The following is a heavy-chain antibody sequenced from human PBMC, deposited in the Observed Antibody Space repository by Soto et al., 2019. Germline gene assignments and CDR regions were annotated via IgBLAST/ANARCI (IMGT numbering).Heavy chain of an antibody. V-gene: IGHV1-3*01. J-gene: IGHJ4*02. CDR1: GYTFTSYG. D-gene: IGHD1-26*01. Sequence: ASVKVSCKASGYTFTSYGIHWVRQAPGQRLEWMGWINAANGDTKYSPKFQGRVTITRDTSASTAYMELSSLRSEARAFFYCATTGGMGATRPRFDSGGQGTLVTVSS. CDR3: ATTGGMGATRPRFDS. CDR2: INAANGDT.